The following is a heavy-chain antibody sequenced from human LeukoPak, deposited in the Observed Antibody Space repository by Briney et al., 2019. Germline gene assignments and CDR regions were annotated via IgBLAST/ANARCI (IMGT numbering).Heavy chain of an antibody. CDR3: ARVHDFNWFDP. CDR1: GGSISSYY. V-gene: IGHV4-59*01. J-gene: IGHJ5*02. D-gene: IGHD3-3*01. Sequence: PSETLSLTCTVSGGSISSYYWSWIRQPPGKGLEWIGYIYYSGSTNYNPSLKSRVTISVDTSKNQFSLKLSSVTAADTAVYYCARVHDFNWFDPWGQGTLVTVSS. CDR2: IYYSGST.